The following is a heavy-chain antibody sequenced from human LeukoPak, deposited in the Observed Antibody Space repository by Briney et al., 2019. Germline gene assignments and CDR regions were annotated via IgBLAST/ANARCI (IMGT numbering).Heavy chain of an antibody. D-gene: IGHD1-26*01. V-gene: IGHV3-23*01. CDR2: LSGTGDIT. CDR3: AKMGNAISFFDP. J-gene: IGHJ5*02. CDR1: GFTFSNYA. Sequence: PGGSLRLSCAASGFTFSNYAMYWVRQAPGKGLEWVSGLSGTGDITYYTDSVKGRFTISRDNSKNTLYLEMNNLRAEDTALYYCAKMGNAISFFDPWGQGTLVTVSS.